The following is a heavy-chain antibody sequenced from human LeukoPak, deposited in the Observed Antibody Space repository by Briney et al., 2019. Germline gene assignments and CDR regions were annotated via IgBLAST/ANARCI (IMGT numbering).Heavy chain of an antibody. CDR2: IYYSGST. Sequence: SETLSLTCTVSGGSISSSSYYWGWIRQPPGKGLEWIGSIYYSGSTYYNPSLKSRVTISVDTSKNQFSLKLSSVTAADTAVYYCARKGLTKPLSVAVDFDSWGQGTLVTVSS. J-gene: IGHJ4*02. CDR3: ARKGLTKPLSVAVDFDS. D-gene: IGHD6-19*01. CDR1: GGSISSSSYY. V-gene: IGHV4-39*01.